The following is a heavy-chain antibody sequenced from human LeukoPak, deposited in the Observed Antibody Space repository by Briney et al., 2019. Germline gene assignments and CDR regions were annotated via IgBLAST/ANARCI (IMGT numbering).Heavy chain of an antibody. Sequence: GGSLRLSCAASGFTFNSYAMSWVRQAAGKGLQWVLLISGSGGSTYYADSVKGRFTISSDNSKNTLYLQMDSLRAEDTAIYYCAKDLLSGTSSGYWGQGTLVTVSS. CDR1: GFTFNSYA. V-gene: IGHV3-23*01. D-gene: IGHD3-10*01. CDR2: ISGSGGST. CDR3: AKDLLSGTSSGY. J-gene: IGHJ4*02.